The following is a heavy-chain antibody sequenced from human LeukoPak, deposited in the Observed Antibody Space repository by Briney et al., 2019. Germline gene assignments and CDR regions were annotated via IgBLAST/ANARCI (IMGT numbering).Heavy chain of an antibody. J-gene: IGHJ4*02. CDR2: IDPSDSYT. V-gene: IGHV5-10-1*01. CDR3: ARHQRYSSNWYSDY. D-gene: IGHD6-13*01. CDR1: GYSFTSYW. Sequence: AGESLKISCKGSGYSFTSYWISWVRQMPGEGLEWMGTIDPSDSYTNYSPSFQGHVTTSADKSISTVYLQWSSLKASDTATYYCARHQRYSSNWYSDYWGQGTLVTVSS.